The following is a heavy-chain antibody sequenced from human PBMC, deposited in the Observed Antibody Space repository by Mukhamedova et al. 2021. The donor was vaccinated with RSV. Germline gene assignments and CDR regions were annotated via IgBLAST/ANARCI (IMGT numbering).Heavy chain of an antibody. J-gene: IGHJ5*02. D-gene: IGHD3-3*01. CDR3: AKDGAIFGVAKPDWFDT. CDR2: GIGGGL. V-gene: IGHV3-23*01. Sequence: GIGGGLAYADSVMGRFTISRDDSKNMVFLEMSGLRVEDTALYYCAKDGAIFGVAKPDWFDTWGQGTLVTVSS.